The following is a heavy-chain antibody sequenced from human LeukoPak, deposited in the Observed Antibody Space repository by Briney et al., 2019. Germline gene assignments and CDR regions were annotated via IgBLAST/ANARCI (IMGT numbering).Heavy chain of an antibody. CDR3: ARIVVVTATQFDY. Sequence: PSETLSLTCTVSGGSISSSSYYWGWIRQPPGKGLEWIGSIYYSGSTYYNPSLKSRVTISVDTSKNQFSLKLNSVTAADTAVYYCARIVVVTATQFDYWGQGTLVTVSS. J-gene: IGHJ4*02. D-gene: IGHD2-21*02. CDR2: IYYSGST. CDR1: GGSISSSSYY. V-gene: IGHV4-39*07.